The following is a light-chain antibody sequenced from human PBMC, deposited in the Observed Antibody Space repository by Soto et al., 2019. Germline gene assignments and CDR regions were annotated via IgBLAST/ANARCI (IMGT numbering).Light chain of an antibody. V-gene: IGLV2-14*01. CDR2: QVT. CDR1: SGDIGSYNY. J-gene: IGLJ1*01. CDR3: TSFSSTTSLYV. Sequence: QSALTQPASVSGSPGQSITISCTGTSGDIGSYNYISWYQQLPGKAPKLMIYQVTVRPSGISNRFSGSKSGNTASLTISGLQAEDEADYYCTSFSSTTSLYVFGTGTKVTVL.